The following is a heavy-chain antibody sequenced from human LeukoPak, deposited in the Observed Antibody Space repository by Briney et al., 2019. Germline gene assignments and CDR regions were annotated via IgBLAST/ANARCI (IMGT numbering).Heavy chain of an antibody. CDR2: INPNSGGT. CDR3: ARVFGFRDYVWGSYRSSPRYFDY. D-gene: IGHD3-16*02. V-gene: IGHV1-2*02. Sequence: ASVKVSCKASGYTFTGYYMHWVRQAPGQGLEWMGWINPNSGGTNYAQKFQGRVTMTRDTSISTAYMELSRLRSDDTAVYYCARVFGFRDYVWGSYRSSPRYFDYWGQGTLVTVSS. J-gene: IGHJ4*02. CDR1: GYTFTGYY.